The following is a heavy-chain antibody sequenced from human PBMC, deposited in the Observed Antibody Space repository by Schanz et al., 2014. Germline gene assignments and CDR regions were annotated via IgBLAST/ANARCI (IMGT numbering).Heavy chain of an antibody. Sequence: QVQLVESGGGVVQPGRSLRLSCAGSGFSFSDYGMHWVRQAPGRGLEWVAVISYHGSERYYADSVKGRFTISRDNSKNTLSLQMDSLRAEDTAVYYCAKSGYCRSTSCYQYNYYGLDVWGQGTTVTVSS. CDR3: AKSGYCRSTSCYQYNYYGLDV. D-gene: IGHD2-2*03. CDR1: GFSFSDYG. J-gene: IGHJ6*02. V-gene: IGHV3-30*18. CDR2: ISYHGSER.